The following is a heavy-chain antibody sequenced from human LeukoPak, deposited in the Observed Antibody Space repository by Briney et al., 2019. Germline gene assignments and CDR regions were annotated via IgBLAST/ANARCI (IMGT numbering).Heavy chain of an antibody. Sequence: GGSLRISCAASGFSFSSNAMSWVRQAPGKGLEWVSAISATGGNTHSADSVKGRFTISRDSSKNTLYLQMNRLRAEDTAIYYCAKDFGMFSNWGQGTLVTVSS. V-gene: IGHV3-23*01. CDR3: AKDFGMFSN. J-gene: IGHJ4*02. D-gene: IGHD3-10*02. CDR2: ISATGGNT. CDR1: GFSFSSNA.